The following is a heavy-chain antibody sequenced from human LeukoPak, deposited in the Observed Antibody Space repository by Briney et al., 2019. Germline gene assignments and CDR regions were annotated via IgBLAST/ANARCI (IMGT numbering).Heavy chain of an antibody. J-gene: IGHJ3*02. CDR2: ISSSGSTI. Sequence: GGSLRLSCAASGFTLSSYEMNWVRQAPGKGLEWVSYISSSGSTIYYADSVKGRFTISRDNAKNSLYLQMNSLRAEDTAVYYCARDYFGSGSYFSRGAFDIWGQGTLVTVSS. CDR3: ARDYFGSGSYFSRGAFDI. D-gene: IGHD3-10*01. CDR1: GFTLSSYE. V-gene: IGHV3-48*03.